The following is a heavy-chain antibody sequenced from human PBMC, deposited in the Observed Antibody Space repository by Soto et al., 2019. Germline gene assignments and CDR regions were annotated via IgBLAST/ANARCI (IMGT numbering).Heavy chain of an antibody. V-gene: IGHV3-30*18. Sequence: PGGSLRLSCAASGFTFSSYGMHWVRQAPGKGLEWVAVISYDGSNKYYADSVKGRFTISRDNSKNTLYLQMNSLRAEDTAVYYCAKELNYDFWSGSSHYYYYGMDVWGQGTTVTVSS. D-gene: IGHD3-3*01. J-gene: IGHJ6*02. CDR2: ISYDGSNK. CDR3: AKELNYDFWSGSSHYYYYGMDV. CDR1: GFTFSSYG.